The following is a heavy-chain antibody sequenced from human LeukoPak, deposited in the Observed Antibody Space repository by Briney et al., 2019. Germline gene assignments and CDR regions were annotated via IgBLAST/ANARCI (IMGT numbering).Heavy chain of an antibody. J-gene: IGHJ3*02. D-gene: IGHD5-18*01. V-gene: IGHV3-30-3*01. CDR1: GFTFSSYA. CDR3: ARRFALEYSSGDAFDI. CDR2: ISYDGSNK. Sequence: PGGSLRLSCAASGFTFSSYAMHWVRQAPGKGLEWVAVISYDGSNKYYADSVKGRFTISRDNAKNTLYLQMNSLRAEDTAVYYCARRFALEYSSGDAFDIWGQGTMVTVSS.